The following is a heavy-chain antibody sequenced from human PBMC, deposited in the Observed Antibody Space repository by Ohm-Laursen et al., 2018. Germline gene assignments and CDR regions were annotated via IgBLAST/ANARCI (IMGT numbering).Heavy chain of an antibody. CDR1: GFTFSDSY. D-gene: IGHD6-6*01. V-gene: IGHV3-11*04. CDR3: ARNAAPRGGSSSAGTYYYGLDV. J-gene: IGHJ6*02. CDR2: ILSSSSTI. Sequence: SLRLSCTASGFTFSDSYMSWIRQAPGKGLEWISYILSSSSTIYYADSVKGRFTISRDNAKNTLDLQMNSLRADDTAVYYCARNAAPRGGSSSAGTYYYGLDVWGQGTTVTVSS.